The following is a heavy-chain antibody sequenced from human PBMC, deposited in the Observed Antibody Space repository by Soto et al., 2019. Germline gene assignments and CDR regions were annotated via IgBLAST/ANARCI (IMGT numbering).Heavy chain of an antibody. CDR1: GYTFSGYY. CDR3: ARDLWGNWNHIDAFDI. Sequence: QVQLVQSGAEMRKPGASVKVSCKASGYTFSGYYMHWVRQAPGQGLEWMGWINPNTDVTNYAQRIQGRVTMTRDTSITTAYMELSRLRSDDTAVYYCARDLWGNWNHIDAFDIWGPGTTVTVSS. CDR2: INPNTDVT. D-gene: IGHD1-20*01. V-gene: IGHV1-2*02. J-gene: IGHJ3*02.